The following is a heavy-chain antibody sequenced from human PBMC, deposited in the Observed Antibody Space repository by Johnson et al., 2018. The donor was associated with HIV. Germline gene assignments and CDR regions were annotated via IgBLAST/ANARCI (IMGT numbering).Heavy chain of an antibody. CDR2: IRYDGSNK. CDR3: AKDLGGAYCGGDCYGAFDI. Sequence: VQLVESGGGVVQPGGSLRLSCAASAFTFSSYGMHWVRQAPGKGLEWVAFIRYDGSNKYYADSVKGRFTISRDNSKNTLFLQMNSLRTEDTAVYYCAKDLGGAYCGGDCYGAFDIWGQGTMVTVSS. CDR1: AFTFSSYG. D-gene: IGHD2-21*02. J-gene: IGHJ3*02. V-gene: IGHV3-30*02.